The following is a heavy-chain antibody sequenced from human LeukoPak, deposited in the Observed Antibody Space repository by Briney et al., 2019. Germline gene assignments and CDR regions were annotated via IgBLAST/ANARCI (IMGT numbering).Heavy chain of an antibody. D-gene: IGHD3-22*01. V-gene: IGHV3-74*01. CDR3: ARAQYYDSTTAGGMDV. CDR1: GFTFSSYW. CDR2: TNSDGSST. Sequence: GRSLRLSCAASGFTFSSYWMHWVRQAPGKGLAWVSRTNSDGSSTNYADSVKGRFTISRDNAKNTLYLQMSSLRTEDTAVYYCARAQYYDSTTAGGMDVWGQGTTVTVSS. J-gene: IGHJ6*02.